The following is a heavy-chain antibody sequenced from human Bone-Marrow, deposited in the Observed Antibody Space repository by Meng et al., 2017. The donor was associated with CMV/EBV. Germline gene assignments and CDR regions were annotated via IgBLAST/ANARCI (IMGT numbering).Heavy chain of an antibody. D-gene: IGHD3-3*01. J-gene: IGHJ5*02. CDR1: GYTFTSYD. Sequence: ASVKVSCKASGYTFTSYDINWVRQATGQGLEWMGWMNPNSGNTGYAQKFQGRVTMTRNTSISTAYMELSSLRSEDTAVYYCARGRGITIFGVVITTNWFDPCGQGTLVTASS. CDR2: MNPNSGNT. CDR3: ARGRGITIFGVVITTNWFDP. V-gene: IGHV1-8*01.